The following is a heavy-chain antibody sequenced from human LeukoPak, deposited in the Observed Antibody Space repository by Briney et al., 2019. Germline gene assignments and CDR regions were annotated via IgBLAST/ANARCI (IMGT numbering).Heavy chain of an antibody. D-gene: IGHD6-19*01. CDR2: IYYSGST. V-gene: IGHV4-59*12. Sequence: SETLSLTCTVSGGSISSYYWSWIRQPPGKGLEWIGYIYYSGSTNYNPSLKSRVTISVDTSKNQFSLKLSSVTAADTAVYYCARDPLRSSGSYARAEYFQHWGQGTLVTVSS. CDR3: ARDPLRSSGSYARAEYFQH. CDR1: GGSISSYY. J-gene: IGHJ1*01.